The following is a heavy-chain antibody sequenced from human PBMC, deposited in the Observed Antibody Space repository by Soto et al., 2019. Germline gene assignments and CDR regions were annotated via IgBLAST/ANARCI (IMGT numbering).Heavy chain of an antibody. CDR2: VRGNNDET. CDR3: AKAFRVGDSGSGYWHFDS. D-gene: IGHD6-25*01. V-gene: IGHV3-23*01. J-gene: IGHJ4*02. CDR1: GYTLTTYG. Sequence: EVQLLESGGGLVQPGGSLTLSCTASGYTLTTYGMAWVRQAPGKGLEWVSSVRGNNDETYCADSVKGRFTISRDNSKNMLYLQMNSLRAEDTAVYYCAKAFRVGDSGSGYWHFDSWGQGTLVTVSS.